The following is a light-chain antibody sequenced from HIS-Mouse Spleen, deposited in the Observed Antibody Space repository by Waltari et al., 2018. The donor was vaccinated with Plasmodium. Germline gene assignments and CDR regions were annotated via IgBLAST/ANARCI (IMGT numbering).Light chain of an antibody. V-gene: IGKV3-11*01. CDR3: QQRSNWPRVLT. CDR1: QSVSSY. J-gene: IGKJ4*01. CDR2: DAS. Sequence: EIVLTQSQATLSLSPGERATLSCRASQSVSSYLAWYQQKPGQAPRILIYDASNRASCIPARFSGSGSRTDFTLTISSLEPEDFAVYYCQQRSNWPRVLTFGGGTKVEIK.